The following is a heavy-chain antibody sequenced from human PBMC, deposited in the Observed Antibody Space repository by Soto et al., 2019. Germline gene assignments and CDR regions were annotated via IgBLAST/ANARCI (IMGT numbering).Heavy chain of an antibody. CDR1: GYTFINHD. V-gene: IGHV1-8*01. CDR2: MNSNSGNT. Sequence: QVQLVQSGAEVKKPGASVKVSCKASGYTFINHDIDWVRQAPGQGLEWMGWMNSNSGNTGYAQKFQGRATMTRDTSISTADMELSSLTSDDTVVYYCARGAGREGRDWFDPWGQGTLVTVSS. CDR3: ARGAGREGRDWFDP. D-gene: IGHD6-13*01. J-gene: IGHJ5*02.